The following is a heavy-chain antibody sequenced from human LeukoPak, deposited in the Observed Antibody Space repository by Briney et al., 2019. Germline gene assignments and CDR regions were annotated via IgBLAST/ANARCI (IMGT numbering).Heavy chain of an antibody. V-gene: IGHV3-23*01. CDR2: LSDTGGST. CDR3: AKRGVVIRVFLVGFHKEAYYFES. CDR1: GITLSNYG. J-gene: IGHJ4*02. D-gene: IGHD3/OR15-3a*01. Sequence: GGSLRLSCAVSGITLSNYGMSRVRQAPGKGLEWVAGLSDTGGSTNYADSVKGRFTISRDNPKNTLYLQMNSLRAEDTAVYFCAKRGVVIRVFLVGFHKEAYYFESWGQGVLVTVSS.